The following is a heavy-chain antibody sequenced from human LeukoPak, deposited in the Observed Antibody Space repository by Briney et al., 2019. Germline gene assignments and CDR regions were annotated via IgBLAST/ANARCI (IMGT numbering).Heavy chain of an antibody. CDR1: GGSISSGDYY. CDR3: ARLWIPLNYYDSSGYRGYFDY. Sequence: SQTLSLTCTVSGGSISSGDYYWSWIRQPPGKGLEWIGYIYYSGSTYYNPSLKSRVTISVDTSKNQFSLKLSSVTAADTAVYYCARLWIPLNYYDSSGYRGYFDYWGQGTLVTVSS. V-gene: IGHV4-30-4*01. CDR2: IYYSGST. D-gene: IGHD3-22*01. J-gene: IGHJ4*02.